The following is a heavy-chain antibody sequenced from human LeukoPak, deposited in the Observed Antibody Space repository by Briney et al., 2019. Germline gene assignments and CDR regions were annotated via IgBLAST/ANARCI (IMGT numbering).Heavy chain of an antibody. V-gene: IGHV3-30*18. J-gene: IGHJ4*02. Sequence: GGSLRLSCAASGFTFSSYGMHWVRQAPGKGLEWVAVISYDGSNKYYADSVKGRFTISRDNSKNTLCLQMNSLRAEDTAVYYCAKDAYYYDSSGSHYWGQGTLVTVSS. CDR1: GFTFSSYG. D-gene: IGHD3-22*01. CDR2: ISYDGSNK. CDR3: AKDAYYYDSSGSHY.